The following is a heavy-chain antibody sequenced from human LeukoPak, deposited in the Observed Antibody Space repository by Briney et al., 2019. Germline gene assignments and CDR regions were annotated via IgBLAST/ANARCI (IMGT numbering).Heavy chain of an antibody. J-gene: IGHJ4*02. CDR3: ARGPTPWSGIQLWLAF. Sequence: EASVKVSCKASGYTFTSYYMHWVRQAPGQGLEWMGIINPSGGSTSYAQKFQGRVTMTRDTSTSSVYMELSSLRSEDTAVYYCARGPTPWSGIQLWLAFWGQGTLVTVSS. V-gene: IGHV1-46*01. CDR2: INPSGGST. CDR1: GYTFTSYY. D-gene: IGHD5-18*01.